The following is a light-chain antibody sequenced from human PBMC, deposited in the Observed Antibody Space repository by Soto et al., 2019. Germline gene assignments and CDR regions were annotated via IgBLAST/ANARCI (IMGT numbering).Light chain of an antibody. CDR1: QSVFGK. CDR2: GAS. V-gene: IGKV3-15*01. Sequence: LVMTQSPATLSVSPGGRATLSCRASQSVFGKIAWYQQKPGQAPRLLIFGASTRATGIPARFSGSGSGTEYTLTISGLQSEDFAVYYCLQYNKWPLRTCGQGTKVDIK. J-gene: IGKJ1*01. CDR3: LQYNKWPLRT.